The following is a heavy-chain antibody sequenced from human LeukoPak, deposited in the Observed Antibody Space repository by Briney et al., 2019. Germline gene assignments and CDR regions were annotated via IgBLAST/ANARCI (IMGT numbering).Heavy chain of an antibody. D-gene: IGHD6-13*01. V-gene: IGHV3-30*18. CDR3: AKEGGGGSSSPWAFDI. Sequence: GGSLRLSCAASGFTFSSYGMHWVRQAPGKGLEWVAVISYDGSDKYHADSVKGRFTISRDNSKNTLYLQMNSLRAENTAVYYCAKEGGGGSSSPWAFDIWGQGTMVTVSS. CDR2: ISYDGSDK. CDR1: GFTFSSYG. J-gene: IGHJ3*02.